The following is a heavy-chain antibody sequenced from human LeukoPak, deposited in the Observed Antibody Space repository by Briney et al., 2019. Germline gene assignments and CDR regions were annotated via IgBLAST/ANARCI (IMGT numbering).Heavy chain of an antibody. CDR3: ARHTLYGSGSYYVYYFDY. V-gene: IGHV1-18*01. J-gene: IGHJ4*02. CDR2: ISAYTGNT. D-gene: IGHD3-10*01. Sequence: ASVKVSCKASGYIFTNYRITWVRQAPGQGLEWMGWISAYTGNTNYAQKLQGRVTMTTDTSTSAAYMELRSLRSDDTAVYYCARHTLYGSGSYYVYYFDYWGQGTLVTVSS. CDR1: GYIFTNYR.